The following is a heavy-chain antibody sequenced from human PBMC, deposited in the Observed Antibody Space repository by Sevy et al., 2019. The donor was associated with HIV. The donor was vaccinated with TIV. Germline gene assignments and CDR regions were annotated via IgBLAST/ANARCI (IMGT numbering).Heavy chain of an antibody. CDR3: ARDETWDAFDI. CDR2: ISGLSNYI. V-gene: IGHV3-21*01. J-gene: IGHJ3*02. Sequence: GGSLRLSCAASGFTFSSYSMNWGRQAPGKGLEGVSSISGLSNYIYYTDSVQGRFTISRDNAKNSLYLQMNSLTDEDTAGYYCARDETWDAFDIWGQGTMVTVSS. CDR1: GFTFSSYS.